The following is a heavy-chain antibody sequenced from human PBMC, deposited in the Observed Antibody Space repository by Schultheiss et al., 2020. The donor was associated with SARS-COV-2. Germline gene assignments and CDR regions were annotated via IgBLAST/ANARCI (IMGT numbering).Heavy chain of an antibody. CDR1: GYTFTGYY. V-gene: IGHV1-2*02. CDR2: INPNSGGT. D-gene: IGHD1-7*01. Sequence: ASVKVSCKASGYTFTGYYMHWVRQAPGQGLEWMGWINPNSGGTNYAQKFQGRVTMTRDTSISTAYMELSRPTSDDTAVYYCAREEIVWKYVDDAFDIWGQGTMVTVSS. CDR3: AREEIVWKYVDDAFDI. J-gene: IGHJ3*02.